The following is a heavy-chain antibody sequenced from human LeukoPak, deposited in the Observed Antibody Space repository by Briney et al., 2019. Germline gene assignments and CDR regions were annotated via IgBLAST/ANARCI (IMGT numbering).Heavy chain of an antibody. CDR1: GFTFSSYG. CDR3: ARELISSTSLDY. V-gene: IGHV3-30*03. J-gene: IGHJ4*02. CDR2: ISYDGSNK. D-gene: IGHD2-15*01. Sequence: GGSLRLSCAASGFTFSSYGMHWVRQAPGKGLEWVAVISYDGSNKFYADSVKGRFTISRDNAKNSLYLQMNSLRAEDTAVYYCARELISSTSLDYWGQGTLVTVSS.